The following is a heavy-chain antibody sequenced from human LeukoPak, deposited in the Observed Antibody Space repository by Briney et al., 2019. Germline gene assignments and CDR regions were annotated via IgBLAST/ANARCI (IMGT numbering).Heavy chain of an antibody. CDR2: ISGDGTTV. J-gene: IGHJ4*02. CDR1: GFTFTDYY. V-gene: IGHV3-11*04. CDR3: AREDFYYSSGY. Sequence: GGSLRLYCAASGFTFTDYYMSWIRQAPGKGLEWVSYISGDGTTVHYSDSVKGRFTVSRDNAKNSLSLQMNSLRAEDTAIYYCAREDFYYSSGYWGQGTLVTVSS. D-gene: IGHD3-10*01.